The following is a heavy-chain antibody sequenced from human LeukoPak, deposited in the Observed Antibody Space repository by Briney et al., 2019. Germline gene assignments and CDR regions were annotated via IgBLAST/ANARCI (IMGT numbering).Heavy chain of an antibody. CDR3: ASSEMVRGDIDRTTC. CDR2: IIPIFGTA. V-gene: IGHV1-69*06. CDR1: GGTFSSYA. D-gene: IGHD3-10*01. Sequence: SVKVSCKASGGTFSSYAINWVRQAPGQGLEWMGGIIPIFGTANYAQKFQGRVTITADKSTSTAYMELSSLRSEDTAVYYCASSEMVRGDIDRTTCWGQGTLVTVSS. J-gene: IGHJ4*02.